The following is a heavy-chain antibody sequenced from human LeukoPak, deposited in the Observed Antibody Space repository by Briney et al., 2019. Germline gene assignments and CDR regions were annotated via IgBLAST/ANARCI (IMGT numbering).Heavy chain of an antibody. CDR1: GFTFSSYG. CDR3: TTDYNLVDGDKS. J-gene: IGHJ5*02. V-gene: IGHV3-30*02. CDR2: IRYDGSNK. Sequence: GGSLRLSCAASGFTFSSYGMHWVRQAPGKGLEWVAFIRYDGSNKYYADSVKGRFTISRDNSKNTLYLQMNSLKAEDTAVYYCTTDYNLVDGDKSWGQGTLLTVSS. D-gene: IGHD4-17*01.